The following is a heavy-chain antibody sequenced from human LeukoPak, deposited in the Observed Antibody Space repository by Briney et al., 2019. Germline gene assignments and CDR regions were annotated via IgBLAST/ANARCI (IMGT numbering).Heavy chain of an antibody. D-gene: IGHD3-10*01. CDR1: GFTFSNAW. CDR3: TTDGQIPYYYGSGSYFGY. V-gene: IGHV3-15*01. Sequence: PGGSLRLSCAASGFTFSNAWMSWVRQAPGKGLEWVGRIKSKTDGGTTDYAAPVKGRFTISRDDSKNTLYLQMNSLKTEDTAVYYCTTDGQIPYYYGSGSYFGYWGQGTLVTVSS. CDR2: IKSKTDGGTT. J-gene: IGHJ4*02.